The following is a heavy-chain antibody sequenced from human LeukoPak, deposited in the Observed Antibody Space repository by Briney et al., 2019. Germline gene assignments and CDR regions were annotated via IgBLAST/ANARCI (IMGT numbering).Heavy chain of an antibody. CDR1: GYTFTSYY. V-gene: IGHV1-46*01. J-gene: IGHJ4*02. Sequence: PGESLKISCKGSGYTFTSYYMHWVRQAPGQGLEWMGIINPSGGSTSYAQKFQGRVTMTRDTSTSTVYMELSSLRSEDTAVYYCARYGDGTTAFDYWGQGTLVTVSS. D-gene: IGHD1-7*01. CDR2: INPSGGST. CDR3: ARYGDGTTAFDY.